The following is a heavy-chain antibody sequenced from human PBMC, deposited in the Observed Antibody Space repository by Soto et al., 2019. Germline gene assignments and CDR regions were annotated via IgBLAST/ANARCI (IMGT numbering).Heavy chain of an antibody. CDR1: GGSISSSSYY. CDR2: IYYSGST. J-gene: IGHJ4*02. D-gene: IGHD3-10*01. CDR3: ARRATMVRGALDY. Sequence: PSETLSLTCTVSGGSISSSSYYWGWIRQPPGKGLEWIGSIYYSGSTYYNPSLKSRVTISVDTSKNQFSLKLSSVTAADTAVYYCARRATMVRGALDYWGQGTLVTVSS. V-gene: IGHV4-39*01.